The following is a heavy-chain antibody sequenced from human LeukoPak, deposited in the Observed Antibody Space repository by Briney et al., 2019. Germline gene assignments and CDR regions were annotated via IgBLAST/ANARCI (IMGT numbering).Heavy chain of an antibody. J-gene: IGHJ4*02. D-gene: IGHD1-14*01. CDR3: AKGPERSDRGYSDY. Sequence: GGSLRLSCAASGFTFRNYSMSWVRQAQGRGLEWVSGIDPSGTYTYYADSVKGRFTISRDNSKNTLYLQLNSLRAEDTAAYYCAKGPERSDRGYSDYWGQGTLVTVSS. V-gene: IGHV3-23*01. CDR1: GFTFRNYS. CDR2: IDPSGTYT.